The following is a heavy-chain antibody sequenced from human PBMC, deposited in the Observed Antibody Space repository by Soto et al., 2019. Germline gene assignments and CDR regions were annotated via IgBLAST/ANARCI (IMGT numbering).Heavy chain of an antibody. D-gene: IGHD3-3*01. CDR2: MNPNDGDT. J-gene: IGHJ4*02. V-gene: IGHV1-2*02. CDR3: ARENWSDVD. Sequence: QAQLVQSGAEAKRPGTSVKVSCKVSGYTFTNYFHWIRQAPGQGLDWMGWMNPNDGDTEYARKFQGGGTLTMDTSITTAYMELSSMTSDYSAVYYCARENWSDVDWGQGPLVNVS. CDR1: GYTFTNY.